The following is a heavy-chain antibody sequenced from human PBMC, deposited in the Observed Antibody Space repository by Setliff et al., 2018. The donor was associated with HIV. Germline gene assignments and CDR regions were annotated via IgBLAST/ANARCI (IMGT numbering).Heavy chain of an antibody. V-gene: IGHV1-18*01. CDR1: GYAFSYG. D-gene: IGHD3-22*01. CDR3: GRNRGNGWYYYDS. J-gene: IGHJ4*02. Sequence: ASVKVSCKTSGYAFSYGISWVRQAPGQGLEWMGWISAYNGNTNYAQKLQGRVTMTRDTSTSTVYMEMRGLRSDDTAVYYCGRNRGNGWYYYDSWGQGTLVTVSS. CDR2: ISAYNGNT.